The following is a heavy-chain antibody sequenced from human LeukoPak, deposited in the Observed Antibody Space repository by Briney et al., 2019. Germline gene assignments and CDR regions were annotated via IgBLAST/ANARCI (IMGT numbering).Heavy chain of an antibody. CDR2: ISAYNGNT. CDR1: GGTFSSYG. V-gene: IGHV1-18*01. Sequence: ASVKVSCKASGGTFSSYGISWARQAPGQGLEWMGWISAYNGNTNYAQKLQGRVTMTTDTSTSTAYMELRSLRSDDTAVYYCARLWLSSWSDYWGQGTLVTVSS. CDR3: ARLWLSSWSDY. D-gene: IGHD6-13*01. J-gene: IGHJ4*02.